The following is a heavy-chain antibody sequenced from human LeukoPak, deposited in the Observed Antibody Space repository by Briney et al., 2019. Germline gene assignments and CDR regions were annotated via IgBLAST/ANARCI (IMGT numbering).Heavy chain of an antibody. CDR3: AARKVRGVWFYLDY. V-gene: IGHV3-23*01. J-gene: IGHJ4*02. CDR1: GFTVSAYA. D-gene: IGHD3-10*01. Sequence: GVSLRLSCAASGFTVSAYAMAWVRQAPGKGLEWVSTIYDDNTYYADSVKGRFAISTDNSKNTLYLQMNSLRVEDTAVYFCAARKVRGVWFYLDYWGQGTLVTVSS. CDR2: IYDDNT.